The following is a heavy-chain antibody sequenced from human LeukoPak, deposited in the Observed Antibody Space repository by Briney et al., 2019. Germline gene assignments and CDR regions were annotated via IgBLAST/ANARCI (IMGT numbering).Heavy chain of an antibody. CDR2: TYYRSKWYN. J-gene: IGHJ5*02. V-gene: IGHV6-1*01. Sequence: SQTLSLTCAISGDSVSSNSAAWNWIRQSPSRGLEWLGRTYYRSKWYNDYAVSVKSRITINPDTSKNQFSLQLSSVTPEDTAVYYCAREAATKLETHRAKINWFDPWGQGTLVTVSS. D-gene: IGHD5-12*01. CDR3: AREAATKLETHRAKINWFDP. CDR1: GDSVSSNSAA.